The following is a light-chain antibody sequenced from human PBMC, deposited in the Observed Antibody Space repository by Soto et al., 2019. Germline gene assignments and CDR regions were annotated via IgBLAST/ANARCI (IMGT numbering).Light chain of an antibody. Sequence: EIVLTQSPGTLSLSPGERATLFCRASQRVGSSYLAWYRQKPGQAPNLLIYGAIYRATGVPDRISGSGSGTDFTLTISRLEAEDFAVYYCQQYGMSPTTFGHGTKVEIK. CDR2: GAI. CDR1: QRVGSSY. CDR3: QQYGMSPTT. V-gene: IGKV3-20*01. J-gene: IGKJ1*01.